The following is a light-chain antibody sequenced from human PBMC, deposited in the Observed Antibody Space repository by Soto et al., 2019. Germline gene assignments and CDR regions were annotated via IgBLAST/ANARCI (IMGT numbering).Light chain of an antibody. V-gene: IGKV2D-29*01. Sequence: IVMTQTPLSLTVTPGEPASISCKPSQSLGYSDGKTYLYWFLQKPGQPPQLMIYEVFKRFSGVPDRFSGSGSGTDFTLKISRVEAEDFGIYYCMQSLGVPRTFGQGTKVEI. CDR3: MQSLGVPRT. CDR1: QSLGYSDGKTY. J-gene: IGKJ1*01. CDR2: EVF.